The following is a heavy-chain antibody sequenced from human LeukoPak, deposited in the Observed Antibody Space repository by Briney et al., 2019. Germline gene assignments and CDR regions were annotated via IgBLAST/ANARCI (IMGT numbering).Heavy chain of an antibody. CDR3: AKGAWEQFWDY. D-gene: IGHD3-3*02. J-gene: IGHJ4*02. V-gene: IGHV3-23*01. Sequence: ETLSLTCTVSGGSISSNSYSWGWIRQPPGKGLEWVSGISGSGGSTDYADSVTGRFTISKDNSKNTLYLQMNSLRAEDTAVYYCAKGAWEQFWDYWGQGTLVTVSA. CDR1: GGSISSNSYS. CDR2: ISGSGGST.